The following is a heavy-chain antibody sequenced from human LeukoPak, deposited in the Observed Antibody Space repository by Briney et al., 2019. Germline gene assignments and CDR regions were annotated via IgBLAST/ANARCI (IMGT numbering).Heavy chain of an antibody. CDR1: GGSISSYY. J-gene: IGHJ4*02. D-gene: IGHD2-21*02. CDR3: ARGVTSIYHFDF. Sequence: KASETLSLTCTVSGGSISSYYWSWIRQPPGKGLEWIGYIYYSGSTNYNPSLKSRVTISVDTSKSQFSLKLSSVTAADTAVYYCARGVTSIYHFDFWGQGTLVTVSS. CDR2: IYYSGST. V-gene: IGHV4-59*01.